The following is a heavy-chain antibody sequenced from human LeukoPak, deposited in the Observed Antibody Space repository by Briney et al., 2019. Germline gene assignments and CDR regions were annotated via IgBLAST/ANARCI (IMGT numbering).Heavy chain of an antibody. V-gene: IGHV4-39*07. CDR2: INHSGSA. CDR1: GGSISSGDYY. Sequence: KASETLSLTCTVSGGSISSGDYYWSWIRQPPGKGLEWIGEINHSGSANYNPSLKSRVTISVDTSKNQFSLKLSSVTAADTAVYYCARTPRRNSSGWYFALRHDAFDIWGQGTMVTVSS. J-gene: IGHJ3*02. CDR3: ARTPRRNSSGWYFALRHDAFDI. D-gene: IGHD6-19*01.